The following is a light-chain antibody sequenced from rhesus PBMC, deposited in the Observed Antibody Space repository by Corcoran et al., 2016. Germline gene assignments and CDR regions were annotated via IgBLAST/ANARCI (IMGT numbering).Light chain of an antibody. J-gene: IGKJ1*01. Sequence: DIQMTQSPSSLSASVGDRVTITCRASQGIAGWLAWYQPKPGKAPTLLVYQASNLKNGVPSRFSGSGYGSDFTLTISSLQPEDFATYYCQQYNSVPRTFGQGTMVEVK. CDR2: QAS. CDR1: QGIAGW. V-gene: IGKV1-21*01. CDR3: QQYNSVPRT.